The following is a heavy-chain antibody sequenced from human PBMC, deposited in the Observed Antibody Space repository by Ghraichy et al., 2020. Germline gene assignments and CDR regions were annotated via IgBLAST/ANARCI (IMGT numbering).Heavy chain of an antibody. J-gene: IGHJ4*02. CDR3: TAVYYCARVKSDSTGYYLDFDY. CDR2: ISGSGGST. Sequence: GESLNISCAASGFTFSNYAMSWVRQAPGKGLEWVSVISGSGGSTYYADSVKGRFTISRDNSKNTLYLQMNSLRAEDSLRSADTAVYYCARVKSDSTGYYLDFDYWGQGTLVTVSS. V-gene: IGHV3-23*01. D-gene: IGHD3-22*01. CDR1: GFTFSNYA.